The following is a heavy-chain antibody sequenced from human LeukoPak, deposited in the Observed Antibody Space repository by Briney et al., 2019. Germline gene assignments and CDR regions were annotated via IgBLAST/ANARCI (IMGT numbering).Heavy chain of an antibody. Sequence: ASVKVSCKASGYTFTGYYMHWVRQAPGRGVEWMGRINPNSGGTNYAQKFQGRVTMTRDTSIGTAYMELSSLRSDDTAVYYCARDGANKVRGVHYYYMDVWGKGTTVTVSS. CDR3: ARDGANKVRGVHYYYMDV. V-gene: IGHV1-2*06. J-gene: IGHJ6*03. CDR1: GYTFTGYY. D-gene: IGHD3-10*01. CDR2: INPNSGGT.